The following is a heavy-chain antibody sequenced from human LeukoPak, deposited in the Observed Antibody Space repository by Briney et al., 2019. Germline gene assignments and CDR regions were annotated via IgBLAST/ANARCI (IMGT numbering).Heavy chain of an antibody. J-gene: IGHJ4*02. Sequence: SETLSLTCSVSGDSIGSDNNWGWIRQPPGKVLEFIGYIYYSGSTNFNPSLKSRVTISVDTSKHQFSLRLSSVTAADTAMYYCARLVTQGGDYFDYWGQGTLVTVAS. CDR2: IYYSGST. CDR1: GDSIGSDNN. D-gene: IGHD2-21*01. CDR3: ARLVTQGGDYFDY. V-gene: IGHV4-61*01.